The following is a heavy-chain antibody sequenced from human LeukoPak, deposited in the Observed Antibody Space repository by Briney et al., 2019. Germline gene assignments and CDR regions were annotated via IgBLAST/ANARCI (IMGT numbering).Heavy chain of an antibody. CDR2: IYYSGST. CDR3: ARGQLRTYNWFDP. V-gene: IGHV4-59*01. Sequence: PSETLSLTCTVSGGSISSYYWSWVRQPPGKGLEWIGYIYYSGSTNCNPSLKSRVTISVDTSKNQFSLKLSSVTAADTAVYYCARGQLRTYNWFDPWGQGTLVTVSS. J-gene: IGHJ5*02. D-gene: IGHD2-2*01. CDR1: GGSISSYY.